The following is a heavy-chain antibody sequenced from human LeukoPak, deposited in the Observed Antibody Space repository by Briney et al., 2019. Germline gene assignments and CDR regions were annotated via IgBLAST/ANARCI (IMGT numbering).Heavy chain of an antibody. D-gene: IGHD3-16*01. J-gene: IGHJ2*01. Sequence: GGSLRLSCAASGFTFSSYAMSWVRQAPGKGLEWVSAISGSGGSTYYADSVKGRFTISRDNSKNTLYLQMSSLRAEDTAVYYCAKVFGGVVAWYFDLWGRGTLVTVSS. V-gene: IGHV3-23*01. CDR2: ISGSGGST. CDR1: GFTFSSYA. CDR3: AKVFGGVVAWYFDL.